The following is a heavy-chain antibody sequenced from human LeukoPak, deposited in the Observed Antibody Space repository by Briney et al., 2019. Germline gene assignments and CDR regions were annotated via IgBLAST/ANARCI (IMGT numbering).Heavy chain of an antibody. Sequence: PSETLSLTCSVSGDSINNRSCYWGWIRQPPGKGLEWIGSIYYSGSTYYNPSLKSRVTISVDTSKNQFSLKLSSVTAADTAVYYCARPQGFQLLDFEYWGQGTLVTVSS. CDR3: ARPQGFQLLDFEY. V-gene: IGHV4-39*01. D-gene: IGHD2-2*01. CDR1: GDSINNRSCY. J-gene: IGHJ4*02. CDR2: IYYSGST.